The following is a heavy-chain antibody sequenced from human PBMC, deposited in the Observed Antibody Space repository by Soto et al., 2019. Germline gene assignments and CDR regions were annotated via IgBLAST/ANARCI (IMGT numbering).Heavy chain of an antibody. J-gene: IGHJ5*02. CDR2: IWYDGSNK. V-gene: IGHV3-33*01. Sequence: VGSLRLSCAASGFTFSSYGMHWVRQAPGKGLEWVAVIWYDGSNKYYADSVKGRFTISRDNSKNTLYLQMNSLRAEDTAVYYCARDPGYSSSWYWFDPWGQGTLVTVSS. D-gene: IGHD6-13*01. CDR3: ARDPGYSSSWYWFDP. CDR1: GFTFSSYG.